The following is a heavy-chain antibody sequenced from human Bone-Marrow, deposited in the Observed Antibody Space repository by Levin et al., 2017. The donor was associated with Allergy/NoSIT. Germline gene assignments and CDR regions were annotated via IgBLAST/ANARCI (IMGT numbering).Heavy chain of an antibody. J-gene: IGHJ4*02. CDR3: AIDIDYGDYRPPGLGFGY. D-gene: IGHD4-17*01. Sequence: ASVKVSCKASGYTFSSYDINWVRQATGQGLEWMGWMNPNSGNTGYAQKFQGRVTMTRNTSISTAYMELSSLRSEDTAVYYCAIDIDYGDYRPPGLGFGYWGQGTLVTVSS. V-gene: IGHV1-8*01. CDR2: MNPNSGNT. CDR1: GYTFSSYD.